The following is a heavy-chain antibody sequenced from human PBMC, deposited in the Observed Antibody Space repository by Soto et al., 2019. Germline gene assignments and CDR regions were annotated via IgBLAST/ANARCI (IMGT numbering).Heavy chain of an antibody. Sequence: GSVKVSCKASGYTFTSYGISWVRQAPGQGLEWMGWISAYNGNTNYAQKLQGRVTMTTDTSTSTAYMELRSLRSDDTAVYYCARDYYYDSSGYLYYFDYWGQGTLVTVSS. CDR3: ARDYYYDSSGYLYYFDY. CDR2: ISAYNGNT. V-gene: IGHV1-18*01. J-gene: IGHJ4*02. CDR1: GYTFTSYG. D-gene: IGHD3-22*01.